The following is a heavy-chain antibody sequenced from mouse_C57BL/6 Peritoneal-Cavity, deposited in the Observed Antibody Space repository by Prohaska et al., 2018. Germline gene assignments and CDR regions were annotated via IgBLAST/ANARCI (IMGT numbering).Heavy chain of an antibody. J-gene: IGHJ4*01. CDR1: GYTFPDYY. Sequence: KASGYTFPDYYINWVKQRPGQGLEWIGWIFPGSGSTYYNEKIKGKATLTVDKSSSTAYMLLSSLTSEDSAVYFCARYYAMDYWGQGTSVTVSS. CDR2: IFPGSGST. V-gene: IGHV1-75*01. CDR3: ARYYAMDY.